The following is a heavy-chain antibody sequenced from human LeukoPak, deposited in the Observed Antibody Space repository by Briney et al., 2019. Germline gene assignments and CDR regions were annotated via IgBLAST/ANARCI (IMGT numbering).Heavy chain of an antibody. D-gene: IGHD6-13*01. Sequence: GASVKVSCKASGYTFTSYAMHWVRQAPGQRLEWMGWINAGNGNTKYSQKFQGRVTITRDTSASTAYMELSSLRSEDTAVYYCARDEAAGHYYYGMDVWGQGTTVTVSS. V-gene: IGHV1-3*01. CDR2: INAGNGNT. J-gene: IGHJ6*02. CDR3: ARDEAAGHYYYGMDV. CDR1: GYTFTSYA.